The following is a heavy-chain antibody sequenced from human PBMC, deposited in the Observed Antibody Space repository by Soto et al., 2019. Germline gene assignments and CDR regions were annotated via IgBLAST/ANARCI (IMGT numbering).Heavy chain of an antibody. J-gene: IGHJ6*02. V-gene: IGHV1-3*01. CDR2: INAGNGNT. D-gene: IGHD4-17*01. CDR1: GYTFTSYA. Sequence: ASVKVSCKASGYTFTSYAMHWVRQAPGQRLEWMGWINAGNGNTKYSQKFQGRVTITRDTSASTAYMELSSLRSEDTAVYYCARTVGYYYDMDVWGQGTTVTVSS. CDR3: ARTVGYYYDMDV.